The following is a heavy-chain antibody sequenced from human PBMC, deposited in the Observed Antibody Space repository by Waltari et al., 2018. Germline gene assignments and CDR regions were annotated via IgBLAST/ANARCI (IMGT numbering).Heavy chain of an antibody. Sequence: EVQLLESGGDLVQPGGSLRLSCAASGFTFTTHAMTWVRQAPGKGMGGVSVMTGRGNATYYAGSVKGRVTISRDNSRNTLNLHMSSLRAEDTATYYCAKNEKFCIKAACYDSWGQGTLVTVSS. CDR3: AKNEKFCIKAACYDS. D-gene: IGHD2-8*01. CDR2: MTGRGNAT. CDR1: GFTFTTHA. J-gene: IGHJ4*02. V-gene: IGHV3-23*01.